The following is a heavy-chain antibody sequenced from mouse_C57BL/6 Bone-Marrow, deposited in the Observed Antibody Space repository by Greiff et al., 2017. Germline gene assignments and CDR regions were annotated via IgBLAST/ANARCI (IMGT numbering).Heavy chain of an antibody. V-gene: IGHV2-9-1*01. Sequence: VMLVESGPGLVAPSQSLSITCTVSGFSLTSYAISWVRPPPGKGLEWLGVIWTGGGTNYNSAPKSRLSISKKNSKMQVFLKINRLQTDATAWYYWSRFYYGSPFAYWGQGPLVTVSA. CDR1: GFSLTSYA. D-gene: IGHD1-1*01. CDR3: SRFYYGSPFAY. CDR2: IWTGGGT. J-gene: IGHJ3*01.